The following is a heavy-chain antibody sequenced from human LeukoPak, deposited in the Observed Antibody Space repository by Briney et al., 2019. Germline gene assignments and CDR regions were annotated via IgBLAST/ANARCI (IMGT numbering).Heavy chain of an antibody. J-gene: IGHJ4*02. V-gene: IGHV1-8*01. CDR1: GYTFTSYD. D-gene: IGHD3-22*01. CDR3: ARGRGATYYYDSSGYYYFDY. CDR2: MNPNSGNT. Sequence: GASMKVSCKASGYTFTSYDINWVRQATGQGLEWMGWMNPNSGNTGYAQKFQGRVTMTRNTSISTAYMELSSLRSEDTAVYYCARGRGATYYYDSSGYYYFDYWGQGTLVTVSS.